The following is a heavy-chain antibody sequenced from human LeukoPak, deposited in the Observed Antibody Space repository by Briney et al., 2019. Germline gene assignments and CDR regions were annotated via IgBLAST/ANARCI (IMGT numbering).Heavy chain of an antibody. CDR1: GYSISSGYY. D-gene: IGHD3-10*01. J-gene: IGHJ6*02. Sequence: SETLSLTCTVPGYSISSGYYWSWIRQHPGKGLEWIGYIYYSGSTYYNPSLKSRVTISVDTSKNQFSLKLSSVTAADTAVYYCAGAMVRGVIITGNYYGMDVWGQGTTVTVSS. CDR3: AGAMVRGVIITGNYYGMDV. V-gene: IGHV4-31*03. CDR2: IYYSGST.